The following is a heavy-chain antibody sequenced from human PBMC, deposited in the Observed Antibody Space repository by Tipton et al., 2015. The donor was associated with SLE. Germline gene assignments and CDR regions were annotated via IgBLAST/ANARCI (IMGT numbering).Heavy chain of an antibody. CDR1: GGSISSGGYS. V-gene: IGHV4-30-2*01. CDR3: ARDTDYGGNYFDY. J-gene: IGHJ4*02. CDR2: IYHSGST. Sequence: TLSLTCAVSGGSISSGGYSWSWIRQPPGKGLEWIWYIYHSGSTYYNPSLKSRVTMSVDRSKNQFSLKLSSVTAADTAVYYCARDTDYGGNYFDYWGQGTLVTVSS. D-gene: IGHD4-23*01.